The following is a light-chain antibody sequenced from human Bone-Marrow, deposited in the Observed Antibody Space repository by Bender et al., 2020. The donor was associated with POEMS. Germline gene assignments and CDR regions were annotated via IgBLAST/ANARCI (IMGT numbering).Light chain of an antibody. V-gene: IGLV8-61*01. J-gene: IGLJ2*01. CDR1: SGSVSTNYY. CDR3: LLYLGSGISV. CDR2: NTK. Sequence: QTGVTQETSFSVSPGETVTLTCGLTSGSVSTNYYPSWYQQTPGQPPRTLIQNTKIRSSGIPDRFSGSIVGGKAVLTITGAQADDESFYFCLLYLGSGISVFGGGTKLTVL.